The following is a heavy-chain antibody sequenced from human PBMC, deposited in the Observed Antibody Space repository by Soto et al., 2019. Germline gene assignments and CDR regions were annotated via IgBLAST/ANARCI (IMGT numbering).Heavy chain of an antibody. CDR3: ARRRGIDGDNAMHYYCGMDV. CDR1: GYSFTSYW. V-gene: IGHV5-51*01. CDR2: IYPGDSDT. Sequence: PGESLKISCKGSGYSFTSYWIGWVRQMPGKGLEWMGIIYPGDSDTRYSPAFQGQVTISADKSISTAYLQLSSLKASDTAMYYCARRRGIDGDNAMHYYCGMDVWGQGTTVTVSS. J-gene: IGHJ6*02. D-gene: IGHD3-16*01.